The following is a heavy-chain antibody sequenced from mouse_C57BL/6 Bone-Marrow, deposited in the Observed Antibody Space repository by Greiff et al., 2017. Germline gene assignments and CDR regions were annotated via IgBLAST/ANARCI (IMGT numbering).Heavy chain of an antibody. CDR3: AKDGYYPLAY. CDR2: INPSDSYT. D-gene: IGHD2-3*01. Sequence: VQLQQPGAELVKPGASVKLSCKASCYPFTSYWMPWVNQGPGQGLEWIVEINPSDSYTNYNHKFKGKATLTVDTSSSTAYMQLSSLTSEDSAVYYCAKDGYYPLAYWGQGTLVTVSA. CDR1: CYPFTSYW. J-gene: IGHJ3*01. V-gene: IGHV1-50*01.